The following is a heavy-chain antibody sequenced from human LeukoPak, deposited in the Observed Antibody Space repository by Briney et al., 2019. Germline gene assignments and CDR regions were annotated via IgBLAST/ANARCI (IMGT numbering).Heavy chain of an antibody. CDR2: IYYSGST. J-gene: IGHJ3*02. CDR3: ARGGQRWLQSLGDI. D-gene: IGHD5-24*01. Sequence: SETLSLTCTVSGGSISSYYWSWIRQPPGKGLEWIGYIYYSGSTNYNPSLKSRVTISVDTSKNQFSLKLSSVTAADTAVYYCARGGQRWLQSLGDIWGQGTMVTVSS. CDR1: GGSISSYY. V-gene: IGHV4-59*01.